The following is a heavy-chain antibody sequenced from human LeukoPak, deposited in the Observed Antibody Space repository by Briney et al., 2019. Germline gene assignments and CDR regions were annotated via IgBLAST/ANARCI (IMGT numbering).Heavy chain of an antibody. CDR3: ASGAYCTNGVCWPFDY. CDR1: GGSISSYY. V-gene: IGHV4-59*01. J-gene: IGHJ4*02. D-gene: IGHD2-8*01. Sequence: NPSETLSLTCTVSGGSISSYYWSWIRQPPGKGLKWIGYIYYSGSTNYNPSLKSRVTISVDTSKNQFSLKLSSVTAADTAVYYCASGAYCTNGVCWPFDYWGQGTLVTVSS. CDR2: IYYSGST.